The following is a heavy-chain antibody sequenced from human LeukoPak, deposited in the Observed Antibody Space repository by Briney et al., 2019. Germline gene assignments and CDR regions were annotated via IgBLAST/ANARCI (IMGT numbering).Heavy chain of an antibody. CDR1: GGSISSYY. CDR3: VRDKRGDGYGDFDY. D-gene: IGHD5-24*01. Sequence: SETLSLTCSVSGGSISSYYWSWIRQPPRKRLEWIGYIYYSGSTNYNPSPKSRVTMSVDTSKNQFSLSLSSVTAADTAVYYCVRDKRGDGYGDFDYWGQGTLVTVSS. J-gene: IGHJ4*02. V-gene: IGHV4-59*01. CDR2: IYYSGST.